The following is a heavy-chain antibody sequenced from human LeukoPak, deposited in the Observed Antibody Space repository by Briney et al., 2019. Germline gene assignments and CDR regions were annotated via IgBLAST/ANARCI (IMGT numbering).Heavy chain of an antibody. J-gene: IGHJ4*02. Sequence: GGSLRLSCAASGFAFSSYAMSWVRQAPGKGLGWVSTIAGGGRSTYYADSVKGRFTVSRDNSKNTLYLQMNSLRGEDTAVYYCAKHLSGSYSGHDYWGQGTLVTVSS. CDR3: AKHLSGSYSGHDY. CDR2: IAGGGRST. CDR1: GFAFSSYA. V-gene: IGHV3-23*01. D-gene: IGHD3-10*01.